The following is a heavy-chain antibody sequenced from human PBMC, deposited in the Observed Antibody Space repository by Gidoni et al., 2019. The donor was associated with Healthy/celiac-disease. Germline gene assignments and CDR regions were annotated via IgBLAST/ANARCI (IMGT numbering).Heavy chain of an antibody. V-gene: IGHV3-49*05. CDR2: IRSQAYGGTT. CDR1: GFTFGYYA. D-gene: IGHD6-13*01. J-gene: IGHJ4*02. Sequence: EVQLVESGGGLVKPGRSLRLSCTASGFTFGYYAMSWFRQAPGKGMEWVGFIRSQAYGGTTEYSASGKGRFTISRDDSKSIAYLQMNSLKTEDTAVYYCTREGSVGYSSSWMTFWGQGTLVTVSS. CDR3: TREGSVGYSSSWMTF.